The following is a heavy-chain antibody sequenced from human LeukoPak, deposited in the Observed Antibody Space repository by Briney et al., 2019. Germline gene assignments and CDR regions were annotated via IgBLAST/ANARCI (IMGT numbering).Heavy chain of an antibody. D-gene: IGHD3-10*01. CDR1: GGSISSSSYY. J-gene: IGHJ5*02. V-gene: IGHV4-39*07. CDR3: ARGGGKITMVRGVIPEGFDP. CDR2: IYYSGST. Sequence: SETLSPTCTVSGGSISSSSYYWGWIRQPPGKGLEWIGSIYYSGSTYYNPSLKSRVTISVDTSKNQFSLKLSSVTAADTAVYYCARGGGKITMVRGVIPEGFDPWGQGTLVTVSS.